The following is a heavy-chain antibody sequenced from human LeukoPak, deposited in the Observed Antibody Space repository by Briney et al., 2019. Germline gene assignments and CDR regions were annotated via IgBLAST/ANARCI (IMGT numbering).Heavy chain of an antibody. D-gene: IGHD1-26*01. J-gene: IGHJ3*02. CDR3: AKDRSYIAFDI. V-gene: IGHV3-7*03. CDR1: GFTFSSYW. CDR2: IKRDGSEK. Sequence: GGALRLSCAASGFTFSSYWMTWVRQAPGKGLEWVANIKRDGSEKYYVDSVKGRFTISRDNAKNSLYLQMNSLRAEDTALYYCAKDRSYIAFDIWGQGTMVTVSS.